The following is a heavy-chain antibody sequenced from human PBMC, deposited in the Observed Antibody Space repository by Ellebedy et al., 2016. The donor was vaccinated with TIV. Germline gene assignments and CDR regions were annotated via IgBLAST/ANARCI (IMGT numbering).Heavy chain of an antibody. J-gene: IGHJ6*02. CDR1: GFTLRSYW. V-gene: IGHV3-74*01. CDR3: TRMGVLPTSYYGMDV. Sequence: GESLKISCAASGFTLRSYWRHWVRQAPGQGLVWVSRISTDGSSATYADSVKGRFTISRDNAKNMLYLQMNSLRVEDTALYYCTRMGVLPTSYYGMDVWGQGTTVTVSS. CDR2: ISTDGSSA. D-gene: IGHD3-10*01.